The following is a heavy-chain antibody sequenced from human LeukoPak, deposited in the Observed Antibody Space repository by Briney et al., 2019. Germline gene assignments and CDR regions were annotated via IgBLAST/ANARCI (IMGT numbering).Heavy chain of an antibody. Sequence: GGSLRLSCAASGFTVSSNYMSWVRQAPGKGLEWVSVIYSGGSTYYADSVKGRFTISRDNSKNTLYLQMSSLRAEDTAVYYCAREGLQRDYFDYWGQGTLVTVSS. CDR1: GFTVSSNY. CDR2: IYSGGST. J-gene: IGHJ4*02. CDR3: AREGLQRDYFDY. V-gene: IGHV3-53*01. D-gene: IGHD2-15*01.